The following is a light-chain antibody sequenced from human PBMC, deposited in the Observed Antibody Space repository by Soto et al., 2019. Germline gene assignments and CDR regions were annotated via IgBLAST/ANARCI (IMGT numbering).Light chain of an antibody. Sequence: QSVLTQPASVSGSPGQSITISCTGTTSDVGYVSWYQQHPGKAPKLMIYEVSNRPSGISNRFSGSKSGNTASLTISGLQAEDEADYYCSSYTSSNTWVLGGGTQLTVL. CDR1: TSDVGY. J-gene: IGLJ3*02. V-gene: IGLV2-14*01. CDR2: EVS. CDR3: SSYTSSNTWV.